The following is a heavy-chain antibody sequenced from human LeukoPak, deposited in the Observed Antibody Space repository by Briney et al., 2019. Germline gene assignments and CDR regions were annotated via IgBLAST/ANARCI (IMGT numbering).Heavy chain of an antibody. CDR1: GYTFTSYD. J-gene: IGHJ6*02. V-gene: IGHV1-8*01. CDR2: MNPNSGNT. CDR3: ARETITIVLGYYYGMDV. D-gene: IGHD3-9*01. Sequence: ASVKLSCKASGYTFTSYDINWVRQATGQGLEWMGWMNPNSGNTGYAQKFQGRVTMTRNTSINTAYMELSSLRSEDTAVYYCARETITIVLGYYYGMDVWGQGTTVTVSS.